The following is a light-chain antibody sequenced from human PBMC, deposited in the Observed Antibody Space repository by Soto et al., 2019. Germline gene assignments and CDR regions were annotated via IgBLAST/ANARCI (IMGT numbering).Light chain of an antibody. CDR2: GAS. V-gene: IGKV3-20*01. CDR1: QSVSSSY. J-gene: IGKJ2*01. Sequence: EIVLTQSPGTLSLSPGERATLSCRASQSVSSSYLAWYQQKPGQAPRLLIYGASSRATGIPDRFSGSGSGTDFTLTISRLEPEDFAVYYCQQYGSSPPYTFDQGTKLEIE. CDR3: QQYGSSPPYT.